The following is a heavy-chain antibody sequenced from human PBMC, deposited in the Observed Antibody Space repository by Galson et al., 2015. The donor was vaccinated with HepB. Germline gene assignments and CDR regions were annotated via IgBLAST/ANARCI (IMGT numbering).Heavy chain of an antibody. V-gene: IGHV3-49*03. Sequence: SLRLSCAASGFTFGDYAMSWFRQAPGRGLEWVGFIRSKAYGGTTEYAASVKGRFTISRDDSKSIAYLQMNSLKTEDTAVYYCTSSLRDDFWSGYYTGWGRGTLVTVSS. CDR1: GFTFGDYA. D-gene: IGHD3-3*01. J-gene: IGHJ4*02. CDR3: TSSLRDDFWSGYYTG. CDR2: IRSKAYGGTT.